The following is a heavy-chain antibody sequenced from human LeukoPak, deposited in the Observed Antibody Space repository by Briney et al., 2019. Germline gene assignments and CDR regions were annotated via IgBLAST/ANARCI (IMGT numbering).Heavy chain of an antibody. J-gene: IGHJ4*02. CDR2: IIPIFGTA. CDR3: ATTGDDSSGYLPH. Sequence: SVKVSCKASGGTFSSYAISWVRQAPGQGLEWMGGIIPIFGTANYAQKLQGRVTMTEDTSTDTAYMELSSLRSEDTAVYYCATTGDDSSGYLPHWGQGTLVTVSP. CDR1: GGTFSSYA. D-gene: IGHD3-22*01. V-gene: IGHV1-69*06.